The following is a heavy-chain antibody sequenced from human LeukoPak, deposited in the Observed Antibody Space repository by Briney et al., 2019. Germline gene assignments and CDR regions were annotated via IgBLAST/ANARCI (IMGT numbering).Heavy chain of an antibody. V-gene: IGHV3-7*01. D-gene: IGHD4-23*01. Sequence: GGSLRLSCAASGFTFSSYWMSWVRQAPGKGLEWVANIKQDGSEKYYVDSVKGRFTISRDNAKNSLYLQMNSLRAEGTAVYYCARVNNTVVTPPYFDYWGQGTLVTVSS. CDR2: IKQDGSEK. CDR1: GFTFSSYW. J-gene: IGHJ4*02. CDR3: ARVNNTVVTPPYFDY.